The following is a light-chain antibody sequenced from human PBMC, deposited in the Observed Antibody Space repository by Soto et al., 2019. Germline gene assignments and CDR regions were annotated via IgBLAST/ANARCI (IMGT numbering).Light chain of an antibody. Sequence: QSVLTQPPSVCGAPGQRVTISCTGSSSNIGAGYDVHWYQQLPGTAPKLLIYGNSNRPSGVPDRFSGSKSGTSASLAIPGIQAGDEADYYCQSYDSSLSGVVFGGGTKVTVL. CDR2: GNS. J-gene: IGLJ2*01. CDR1: SSNIGAGYD. CDR3: QSYDSSLSGVV. V-gene: IGLV1-40*01.